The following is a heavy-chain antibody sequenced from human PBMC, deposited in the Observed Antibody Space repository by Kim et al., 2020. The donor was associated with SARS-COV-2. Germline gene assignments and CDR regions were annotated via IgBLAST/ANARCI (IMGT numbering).Heavy chain of an antibody. CDR2: T. Sequence: TAYAASVKGRFTISRDDSKNTAYLQMNSLKTEDTAVYYCTTPWGGLEGTYWGQGTLVTVSS. D-gene: IGHD3-16*01. CDR3: TTPWGGLEGTY. V-gene: IGHV3-73*01. J-gene: IGHJ4*02.